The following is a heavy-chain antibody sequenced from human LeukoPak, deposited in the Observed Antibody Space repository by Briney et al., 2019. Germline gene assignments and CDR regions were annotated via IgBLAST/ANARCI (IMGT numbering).Heavy chain of an antibody. D-gene: IGHD4-17*01. J-gene: IGHJ4*02. CDR2: ISTSGSTI. Sequence: GGSLGLSCAASGFTFSDYYMSWIRQAPGKGLEWVSYISTSGSTIYYADSVKGRFTISRDNAKNSLYLQMNSLRAEDTAVYYCASQQDYGDYYFDHWGQGTPVTVSS. V-gene: IGHV3-11*04. CDR1: GFTFSDYY. CDR3: ASQQDYGDYYFDH.